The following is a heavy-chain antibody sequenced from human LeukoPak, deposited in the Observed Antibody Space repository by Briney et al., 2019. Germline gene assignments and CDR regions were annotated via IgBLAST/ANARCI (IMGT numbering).Heavy chain of an antibody. V-gene: IGHV3-23*01. CDR1: GFTLSSYA. D-gene: IGHD4-23*01. Sequence: GGSLRLSCAASGFTLSSYAMSWVRQAPGKGLEWVSAISVSGNTYHADSVKGRFTISRDSSKNTLYLQMNRLRAEDTAVYYCASDSLRGKRTFDYWGQGTLVTVSS. CDR3: ASDSLRGKRTFDY. J-gene: IGHJ4*02. CDR2: ISVSGNT.